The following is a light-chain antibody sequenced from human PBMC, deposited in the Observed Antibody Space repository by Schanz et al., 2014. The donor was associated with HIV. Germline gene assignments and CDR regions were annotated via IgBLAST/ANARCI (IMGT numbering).Light chain of an antibody. Sequence: QSVLTQPPSVSGAPGQRVTISCTGGTSNIGTGFHVHWYQQVPGAAPKLLIFDTNNRPSGVPGRFSGSKSDTSASLAITGLQADDEADYYCAAWDVNLNGPVFGGGTKLTVL. CDR3: AAWDVNLNGPV. CDR1: TSNIGTGFH. V-gene: IGLV1-40*01. J-gene: IGLJ2*01. CDR2: DTN.